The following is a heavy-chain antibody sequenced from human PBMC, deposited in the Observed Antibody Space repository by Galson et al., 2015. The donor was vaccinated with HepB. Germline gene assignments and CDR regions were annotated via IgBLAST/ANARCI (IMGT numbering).Heavy chain of an antibody. Sequence: SVKVSCKASGYTFTSYYMHWVRQAPGQGLEWMGIINPSGGSTSYAQKFQGRVTMTRDTSTSTVYMELSSLRSEDTAEYYCARDHLATFRDWGSYYYYGMDVWGQGTTVTVSS. CDR1: GYTFTSYY. J-gene: IGHJ6*02. D-gene: IGHD3-16*01. V-gene: IGHV1-46*01. CDR2: INPSGGST. CDR3: ARDHLATFRDWGSYYYYGMDV.